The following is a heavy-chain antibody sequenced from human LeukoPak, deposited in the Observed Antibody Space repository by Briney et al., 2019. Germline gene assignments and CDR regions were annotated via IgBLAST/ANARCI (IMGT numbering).Heavy chain of an antibody. CDR1: GFTLGDYG. CDR2: INWNGGST. D-gene: IGHD2/OR15-2a*01. J-gene: IGHJ4*02. CDR3: AKASGTPY. Sequence: GGSLRLFCAASGFTLGDYGMSWVRQGRGKGLEWVSSINWNGGSTAYADSVKGRFTISRDNAKSSLYLQMNSLRAEDTAVYYCAKASGTPYWGQGTLVTVSS. V-gene: IGHV3-20*04.